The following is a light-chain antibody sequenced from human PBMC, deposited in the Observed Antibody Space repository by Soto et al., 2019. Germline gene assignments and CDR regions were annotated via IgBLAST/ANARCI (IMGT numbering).Light chain of an antibody. V-gene: IGKV3-15*01. CDR1: QSVTSN. Sequence: EMVMTQSPATLSVSPGERATLSCRASQSVTSNLAWYQQKPGQAPRLLIHGASTRATGIPARFIGGGSGTEFTLTISSLQSEDFAVYFCHQYNNWPPAFGQGTKVAIK. CDR3: HQYNNWPPA. CDR2: GAS. J-gene: IGKJ1*01.